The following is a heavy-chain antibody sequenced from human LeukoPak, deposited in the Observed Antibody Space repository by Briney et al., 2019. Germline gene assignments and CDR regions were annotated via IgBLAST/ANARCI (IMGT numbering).Heavy chain of an antibody. V-gene: IGHV3-48*04. CDR2: ISSSGGTI. J-gene: IGHJ4*02. CDR1: GFTFSSYW. CDR3: AGGDRSGYYPIDY. Sequence: GGSLRLSCAASGFTFSSYWMSWVRQAPGKGLEWVSYISSSGGTIYYADSVKGRFTISRDNAKNSLYLQMNSLRAEDTAVYYCAGGDRSGYYPIDYWGQGTLVTVSS. D-gene: IGHD3-22*01.